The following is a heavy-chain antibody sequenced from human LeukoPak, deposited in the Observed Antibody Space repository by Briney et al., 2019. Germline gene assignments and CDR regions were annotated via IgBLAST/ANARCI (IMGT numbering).Heavy chain of an antibody. D-gene: IGHD4-17*01. CDR1: GFTFSSYA. Sequence: GGSLRLSCAATGFTFSSYAMTWVRQAPGKGLEWVSAIGGSTYYADSVKGRFTISRDNSENTLYLQMNSLRAEDTAVYYCAKILQGYGDYIFDYWGQGTLVTVSS. V-gene: IGHV3-23*01. CDR3: AKILQGYGDYIFDY. J-gene: IGHJ4*02. CDR2: IGGST.